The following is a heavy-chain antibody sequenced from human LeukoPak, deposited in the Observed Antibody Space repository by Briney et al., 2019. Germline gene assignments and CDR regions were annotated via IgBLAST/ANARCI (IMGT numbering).Heavy chain of an antibody. Sequence: SQTLPLTCAISGDSVSSNSAAWNWIRQSPSRGLEWLGRTYYRSKWYNDYAVSVKSRITINPDTSKNQFSLQLNSVTPEDTSVYYCASGGLTGDPYYFDYWGQGTLVTVSS. D-gene: IGHD7-27*01. V-gene: IGHV6-1*01. J-gene: IGHJ4*02. CDR3: ASGGLTGDPYYFDY. CDR1: GDSVSSNSAA. CDR2: TYYRSKWYN.